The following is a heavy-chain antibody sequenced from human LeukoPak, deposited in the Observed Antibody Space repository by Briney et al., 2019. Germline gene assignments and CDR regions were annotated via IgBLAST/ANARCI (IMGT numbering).Heavy chain of an antibody. CDR1: GFTFSSYA. D-gene: IGHD3-16*01. Sequence: GGSLRLSCAASGFTFSSYAMSWVRQAPGKGLEWVSGISGSGGSTYYADSVKGRFTISRDNSKNTLYLQMNSLRAEDTAVYYCAKGWLEDYAAYFDYWGQGTLVTVSS. V-gene: IGHV3-23*01. CDR3: AKGWLEDYAAYFDY. J-gene: IGHJ4*02. CDR2: ISGSGGST.